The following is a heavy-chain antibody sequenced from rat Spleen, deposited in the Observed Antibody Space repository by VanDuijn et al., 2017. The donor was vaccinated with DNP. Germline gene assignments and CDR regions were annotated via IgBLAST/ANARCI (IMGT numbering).Heavy chain of an antibody. J-gene: IGHJ3*01. D-gene: IGHD1-4*01. CDR1: GFTFSSFA. Sequence: EVQLVESGGDSVQPGRSLKVSCAASGFTFSSFAMAWVRQAPTKGLEWVASITNTGGSIYYPDSVKGRFTISRDNAQNTLYLQMNSLRSEDTATYYCAGRPPPTRGPFDYWGQGTLVTVSS. V-gene: IGHV5S23*01. CDR3: AGRPPPTRGPFDY. CDR2: ITNTGGSI.